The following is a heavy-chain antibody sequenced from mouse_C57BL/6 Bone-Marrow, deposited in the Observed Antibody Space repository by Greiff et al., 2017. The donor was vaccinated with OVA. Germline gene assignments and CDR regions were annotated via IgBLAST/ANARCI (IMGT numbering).Heavy chain of an antibody. CDR1: GYSFTSYY. CDR2: IYPGSGNT. V-gene: IGHV1-66*01. Sequence: QVQLQQSGPELVKPGASVKISCKASGYSFTSYYIHWVKQRPGQGLEWIGWIYPGSGNTKYNEKFKGKATLTADTSSSTAYMQLSSLTSEDSAVYYCARSSNYVFCFGYWGQGTTLTVSS. CDR3: ARSSNYVFCFGY. J-gene: IGHJ2*01. D-gene: IGHD2-5*01.